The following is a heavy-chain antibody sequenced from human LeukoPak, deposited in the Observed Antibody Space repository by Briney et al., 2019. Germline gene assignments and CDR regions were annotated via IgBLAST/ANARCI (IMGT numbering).Heavy chain of an antibody. CDR1: GGSISSGGYS. V-gene: IGHV4-30-2*01. CDR2: IYHSGST. D-gene: IGHD3-10*01. CDR3: ARSNYYGSGRNAFDI. J-gene: IGHJ3*02. Sequence: SETLSLTCAVSGGSISSGGYSWSWIRQPPGKGLEWIGYIYHSGSTYYNPSLKSRVTISVDRSKNQFSLKLSSVTAADTAVYYCARSNYYGSGRNAFDIWGQGTMVTVSS.